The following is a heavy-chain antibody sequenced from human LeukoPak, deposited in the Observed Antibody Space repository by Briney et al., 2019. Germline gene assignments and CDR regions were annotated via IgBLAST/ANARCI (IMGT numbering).Heavy chain of an antibody. Sequence: GGSLRLSCAASGFTFSSYAMHWVRQAPGKGLEWVAVISYDGNNKYYADSVKGRFTISRDNSKNTLYLQMNSLRAEDTAVYYCARDDGDILTRGAFDIWGQGTMVIVSS. D-gene: IGHD3-9*01. J-gene: IGHJ3*02. CDR3: ARDDGDILTRGAFDI. CDR1: GFTFSSYA. CDR2: ISYDGNNK. V-gene: IGHV3-30-3*01.